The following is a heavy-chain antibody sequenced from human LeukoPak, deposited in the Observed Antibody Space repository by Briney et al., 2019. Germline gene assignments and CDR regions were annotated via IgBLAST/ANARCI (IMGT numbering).Heavy chain of an antibody. CDR1: GFTFDDYA. Sequence: GGSLRLSCAASGFTFDDYAMSWVRQAPGKGLEWVSAISGSGGSTYYADSVKGRFTISRDNSKNTLYLQMNSLRAEDTAVYYCLKSITMMVVVGLDAFDVWGQGTMVTVSS. CDR2: ISGSGGST. V-gene: IGHV3-23*01. D-gene: IGHD3-22*01. CDR3: LKSITMMVVVGLDAFDV. J-gene: IGHJ3*01.